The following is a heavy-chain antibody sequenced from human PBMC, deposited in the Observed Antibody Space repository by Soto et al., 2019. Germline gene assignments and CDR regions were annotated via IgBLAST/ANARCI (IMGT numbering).Heavy chain of an antibody. V-gene: IGHV3-13*01. CDR3: AREGATGAFDI. CDR1: GFTFSSYD. CDR2: IGTAGDT. J-gene: IGHJ3*02. Sequence: PGGSLRLSCAASGFTFSSYDMHWVRQATGKGLEWVSAIGTAGDTYYPGSVKGRFTISRENAKNSLYLQMNSLRAGDTAVYYCAREGATGAFDIWGQGTMVTVS. D-gene: IGHD1-26*01.